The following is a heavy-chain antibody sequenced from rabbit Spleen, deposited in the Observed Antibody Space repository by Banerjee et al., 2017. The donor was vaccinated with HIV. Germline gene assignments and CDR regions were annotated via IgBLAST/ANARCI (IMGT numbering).Heavy chain of an antibody. V-gene: IGHV1S43*01. CDR3: VRDVSGGGWYASL. Sequence: QSLEESRGGLVQPEGSLTLTCTASGFSFSSNDYMCWVRQAPGKGLELIACIYSKTASTWYASWVNGRFTISSPNAQNTLYLQLNSLTAADTATYFCVRDVSGGGWYASLWGQGTLVTVS. J-gene: IGHJ4*01. D-gene: IGHD1-1*01. CDR2: IYSKTAST. CDR1: GFSFSSNDY.